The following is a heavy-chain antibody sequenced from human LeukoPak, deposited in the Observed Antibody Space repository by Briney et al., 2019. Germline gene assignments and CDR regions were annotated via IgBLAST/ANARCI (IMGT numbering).Heavy chain of an antibody. D-gene: IGHD3-3*01. J-gene: IGHJ4*02. V-gene: IGHV1-69*13. CDR2: IIPIFGTA. CDR3: ARVPIPSKKQLRFLEWLSYFDY. CDR1: GGTFSRYA. Sequence: GASVKVSCKASGGTFSRYAISWVRQAPGQGLEWMGGIIPIFGTANYAQKFQGRVTITADESTSTAYMELSSLRSEDTAVYYCARVPIPSKKQLRFLEWLSYFDYWGQGTLVTVSS.